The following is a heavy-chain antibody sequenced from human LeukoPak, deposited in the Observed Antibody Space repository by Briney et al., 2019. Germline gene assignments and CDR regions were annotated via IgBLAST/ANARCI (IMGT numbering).Heavy chain of an antibody. CDR3: ARTNNYAFNI. Sequence: AASAFTVSSSFMSWVRQAPGKGLEWVSIIYSNGNTHYADSVRGRFTISRDNSMNTLYLQMNNLRAEDTAVYYCARTNNYAFNIWGLGTMVTVSS. V-gene: IGHV3-53*01. D-gene: IGHD5-24*01. J-gene: IGHJ3*02. CDR1: AFTVSSSF. CDR2: IYSNGNT.